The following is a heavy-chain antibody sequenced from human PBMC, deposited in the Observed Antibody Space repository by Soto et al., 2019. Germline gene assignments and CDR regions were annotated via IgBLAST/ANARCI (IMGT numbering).Heavy chain of an antibody. Sequence: QVQLVQSGAEVKKPGASVKVSCKASGYTFTSYGISWVRQAPGQGLEWMGWISAYNDNTNYAQNLQGRVTMTTDTATSTASMEPRSPRPDDTAVYYCARESPPADYWGQGTLVTVSS. CDR3: ARESPPADY. CDR2: ISAYNDNT. J-gene: IGHJ4*02. CDR1: GYTFTSYG. V-gene: IGHV1-18*01.